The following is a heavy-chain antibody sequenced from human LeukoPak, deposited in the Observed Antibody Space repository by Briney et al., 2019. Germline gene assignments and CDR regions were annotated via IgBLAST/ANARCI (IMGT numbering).Heavy chain of an antibody. Sequence: GESLKISCKGSGYSFTDYWIGWVCQMPGKGLQGVGFIYPGDSDTRYSPSFQGQVTISADKSISTAYLQWDSLKASDTAMYYCAVGTFGSGSFYGPPFDFWGQGTLVTVSP. CDR1: GYSFTDYW. CDR2: IYPGDSDT. D-gene: IGHD3-10*01. J-gene: IGHJ4*02. V-gene: IGHV5-51*01. CDR3: AVGTFGSGSFYGPPFDF.